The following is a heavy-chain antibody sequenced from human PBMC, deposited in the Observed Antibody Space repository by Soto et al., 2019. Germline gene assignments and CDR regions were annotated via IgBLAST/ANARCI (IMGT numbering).Heavy chain of an antibody. Sequence: PSETPYLTCNVSDGPRKSGDYHWNGFRQPPGKALEWIGYIFYSGTTNYSPSLKSRVAISIDTSKNQFSLSLTSVTAADTAVYYCARAAFSSAHLLFWGQGIRLTVS. D-gene: IGHD2-15*01. CDR2: IFYSGTT. CDR3: ARAAFSSAHLLF. J-gene: IGHJ4*02. CDR1: DGPRKSGDYH. V-gene: IGHV4-30-4*01.